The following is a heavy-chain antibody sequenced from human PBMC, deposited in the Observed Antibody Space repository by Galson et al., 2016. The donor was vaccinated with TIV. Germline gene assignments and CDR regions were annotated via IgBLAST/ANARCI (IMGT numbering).Heavy chain of an antibody. CDR3: VRDYTAYDSSGGGFDI. Sequence: SLRLSCAASGFTFSSYSMNWVRQAPGKGLAWVSCISTSSSYRYYADSVKGRFTVSRDNAKNSLYLQMNSLTAEDTAVYFCVRDYTAYDSSGGGFDIWGQGTMVTVSS. CDR2: ISTSSSYR. V-gene: IGHV3-21*01. D-gene: IGHD3-22*01. J-gene: IGHJ3*02. CDR1: GFTFSSYS.